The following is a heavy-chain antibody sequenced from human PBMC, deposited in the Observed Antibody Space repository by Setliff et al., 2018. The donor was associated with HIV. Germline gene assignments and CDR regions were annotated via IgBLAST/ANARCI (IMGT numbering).Heavy chain of an antibody. V-gene: IGHV1-18*01. Sequence: ASVKVSCKASGYTFTSYGISWVRQVPGQGLEWMGWISAYNGNTDYAQKLQGRVTLTTDTSTSTAYMELRSLRSDDTAVYYCARDPPSSGWYRADYWGQGTLVTVSS. J-gene: IGHJ4*02. CDR2: ISAYNGNT. D-gene: IGHD6-19*01. CDR3: ARDPPSSGWYRADY. CDR1: GYTFTSYG.